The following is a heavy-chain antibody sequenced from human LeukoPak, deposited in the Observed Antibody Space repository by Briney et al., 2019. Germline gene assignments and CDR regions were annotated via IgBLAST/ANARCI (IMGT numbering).Heavy chain of an antibody. Sequence: ETLSLTCTGSGGSISSGSYDWGWIRAPPGKGLECIGSIYYSGSTYYNLSLKSRDNISVDTSKNQYSLKLSSVTAADTAVYYCARQGYYYDSSGYYGPRPTRQNDAFDIWGQGTMVTVSS. J-gene: IGHJ3*02. CDR2: IYYSGST. CDR1: GGSISSGSYD. CDR3: ARQGYYYDSSGYYGPRPTRQNDAFDI. V-gene: IGHV4-39*01. D-gene: IGHD3-22*01.